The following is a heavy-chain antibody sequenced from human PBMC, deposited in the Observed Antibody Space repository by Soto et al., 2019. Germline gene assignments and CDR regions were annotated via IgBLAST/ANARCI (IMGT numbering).Heavy chain of an antibody. D-gene: IGHD1-7*01. Sequence: EMQVLESGGGLVQPGGSLRLSCAASGFTFSSYGMTWVRQAPGKGLEWVSFSSATGAGTYFADSVKGRFTISRDNSKNTLYLQMSSLRADDTAVYYCAKDRRAGGNYGFYSDFWGQGALVIVSS. J-gene: IGHJ4*02. CDR1: GFTFSSYG. CDR2: SSATGAGT. V-gene: IGHV3-23*01. CDR3: AKDRRAGGNYGFYSDF.